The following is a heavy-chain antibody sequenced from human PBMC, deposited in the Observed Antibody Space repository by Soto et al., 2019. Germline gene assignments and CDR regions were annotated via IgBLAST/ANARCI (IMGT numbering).Heavy chain of an antibody. Sequence: SVKVSCKASGFTFTSSAVQWVRQARGQRLEWIGWIVVGSGNTNYAQKFQERVTITRDMSTSTAYMELSSLRSEDTGVYFCVGGGLRYFDYWGQGALVTVSS. D-gene: IGHD3-16*02. J-gene: IGHJ4*02. CDR2: IVVGSGNT. CDR3: VGGGLRYFDY. V-gene: IGHV1-58*01. CDR1: GFTFTSSA.